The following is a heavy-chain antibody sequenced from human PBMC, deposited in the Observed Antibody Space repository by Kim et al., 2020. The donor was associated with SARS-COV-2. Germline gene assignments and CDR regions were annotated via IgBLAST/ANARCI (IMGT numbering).Heavy chain of an antibody. J-gene: IGHJ4*02. V-gene: IGHV3-64D*09. D-gene: IGHD5-12*01. Sequence: VKGRFTISRDNSKNTLYLQMSSLRAEDTAVYYCVKEPGRGVRMATITHPNWGQGTLVTVSS. CDR3: VKEPGRGVRMATITHPN.